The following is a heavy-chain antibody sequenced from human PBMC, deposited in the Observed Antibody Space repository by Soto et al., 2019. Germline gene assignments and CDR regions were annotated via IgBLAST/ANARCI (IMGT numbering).Heavy chain of an antibody. CDR3: ARLVAVAGRIDY. J-gene: IGHJ4*02. V-gene: IGHV1-69*13. Sequence: SVKVSCKASGGTFSSYAISWVRQAPGQGLEWMGGIIPIFGTANYAQKFQGRVTITADESTSTGYMELSSLRSEDTAVYYCARLVAVAGRIDYWGQGTLVTVSS. D-gene: IGHD6-19*01. CDR1: GGTFSSYA. CDR2: IIPIFGTA.